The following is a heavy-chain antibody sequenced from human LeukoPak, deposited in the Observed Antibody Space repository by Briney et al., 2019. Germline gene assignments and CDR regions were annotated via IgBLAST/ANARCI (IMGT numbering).Heavy chain of an antibody. J-gene: IGHJ4*02. CDR2: INPSGGST. D-gene: IGHD1-26*01. V-gene: IGHV1-46*01. CDR3: VRDREWELEYYFDY. Sequence: ASVKVSCKASGYTFTTYYMHWVRQAPGQGLEWMGIINPSGGSTGYAQKFQGRVTMTRDTSTSTVYMELSSLRSEDTAVYYCVRDREWELEYYFDYWGQGTLVTVSS. CDR1: GYTFTTYY.